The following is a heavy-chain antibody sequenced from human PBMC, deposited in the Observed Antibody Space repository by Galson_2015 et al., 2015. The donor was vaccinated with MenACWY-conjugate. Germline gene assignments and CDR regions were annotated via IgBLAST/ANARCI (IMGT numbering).Heavy chain of an antibody. CDR1: GFIFNTYW. D-gene: IGHD1-26*01. J-gene: IGHJ4*02. CDR2: INPGGSST. CDR3: AKTRGASCYVDS. V-gene: IGHV3-74*01. Sequence: SLRLSCAASGFIFNTYWMNWFRHAPGKGLVWVSRINPGGSSTTYADSVKDRFTISRDNAKNTLYLQMNSRRPEDTAVFYCAKTRGASCYVDSWGQVTLVTVSS.